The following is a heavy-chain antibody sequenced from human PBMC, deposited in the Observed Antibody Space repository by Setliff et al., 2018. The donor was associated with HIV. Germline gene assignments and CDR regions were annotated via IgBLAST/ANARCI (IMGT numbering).Heavy chain of an antibody. CDR2: IYLGETT. V-gene: IGHV4-59*11. J-gene: IGHJ3*01. CDR3: ARDPSQYLDFLFDPQPFNV. Sequence: SETLSLTCTVSSGYMSGHFWTWIRQTPGEGLEWIGNIYLGETTYYNPSLKSRATISLDTSKRQFSLHLTSVTAADTAIYYCARDPSQYLDFLFDPQPFNVWGHGTMVTVSS. CDR1: SGYMSGHF. D-gene: IGHD3-9*01.